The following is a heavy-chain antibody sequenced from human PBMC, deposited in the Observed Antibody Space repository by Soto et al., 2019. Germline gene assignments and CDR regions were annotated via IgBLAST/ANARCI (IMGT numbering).Heavy chain of an antibody. V-gene: IGHV1-18*04. CDR3: ARDRVAGIWGDAFDI. J-gene: IGHJ3*02. D-gene: IGHD3-16*01. CDR1: GYTFTNHG. CDR2: INPYNANT. Sequence: AAVTFSFTPSGYTFTNHGINWVRQAPGQGLEWMGWINPYNANTNYAQKLQGRVTMTTDTSTSTAYMDLRSLTSDDTAVYYCARDRVAGIWGDAFDIWGQGTMVT.